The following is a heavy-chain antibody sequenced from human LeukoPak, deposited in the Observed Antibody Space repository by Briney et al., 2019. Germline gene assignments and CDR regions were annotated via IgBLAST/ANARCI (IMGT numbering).Heavy chain of an antibody. D-gene: IGHD1-26*01. V-gene: IGHV3-74*01. CDR2: INTDGSST. CDR3: AREKWGSLFDY. Sequence: GGSLRLSCAASGFTFSSYWMHWVRQAPGKGLVWVSRINTDGSSTSYADSVKGRFTISRDNAKNTLYLQMNSLRAEDTAVYYCAREKWGSLFDYWGQGTLVTVSS. CDR1: GFTFSSYW. J-gene: IGHJ4*02.